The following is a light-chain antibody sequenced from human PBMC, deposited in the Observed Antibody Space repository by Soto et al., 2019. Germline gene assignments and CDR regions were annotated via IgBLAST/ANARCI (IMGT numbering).Light chain of an antibody. CDR3: LQDYNYPLA. CDR2: AAS. CDR1: RGIMND. J-gene: IGKJ1*01. Sequence: AIQMTQSPSSLSASVGDRVTITCRASRGIMNDLAWYQQKPGKAPKVLIYAASSLQSGVPLRFSDSGSGTDFTLTISSLQPEDFATYYCLQDYNYPLAFGQGTKVEIK. V-gene: IGKV1-6*01.